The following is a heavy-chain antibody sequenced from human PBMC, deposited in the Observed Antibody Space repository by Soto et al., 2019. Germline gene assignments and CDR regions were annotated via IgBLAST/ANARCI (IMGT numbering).Heavy chain of an antibody. V-gene: IGHV3-23*01. J-gene: IGHJ4*01. CDR2: ISGSGGST. CDR1: GFTFSSYA. D-gene: IGHD2-21*01. CDR3: ATFGALGDYRVCSTNNYLYS. Sequence: GGSLRLSCAASGFTFSSYAMSWVRQAPGKGLEWVSAISGSGGSTYYADSVKGRFTISRDNSKNTLYLQMNSLRAEDTAVYYCATFGALGDYRVCSTNNYLYSRDRGSLVTVSS.